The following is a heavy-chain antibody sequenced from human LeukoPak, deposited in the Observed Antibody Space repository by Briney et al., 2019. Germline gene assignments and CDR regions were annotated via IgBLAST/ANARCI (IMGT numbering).Heavy chain of an antibody. D-gene: IGHD6-19*01. V-gene: IGHV4-34*01. Sequence: PSETLSLTCAVYGGSFSGYYWSWIRQPPGKGLEWIGEINHSGSTNYNPSLKSRVTISVDTSKNQFSLKLSSVTAADTAVYYCATALSGWLPFDCWSQGTLVTVSS. CDR1: GGSFSGYY. CDR3: ATALSGWLPFDC. CDR2: INHSGST. J-gene: IGHJ4*02.